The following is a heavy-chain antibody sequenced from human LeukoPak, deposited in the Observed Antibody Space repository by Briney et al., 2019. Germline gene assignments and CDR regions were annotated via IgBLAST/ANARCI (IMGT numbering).Heavy chain of an antibody. CDR1: GFTFSSYG. CDR2: IRYDGSNK. Sequence: QPGGSLRLSCAASGFTFSSYGMHWVRQAPGKGLEWVAFIRYDGSNKFYADSVKGRFTISRDNSKNTLYLQMNSLRPEDTAVYYCAKDGSSGWSYYMDVWGKGTTVTISS. J-gene: IGHJ6*03. D-gene: IGHD6-19*01. CDR3: AKDGSSGWSYYMDV. V-gene: IGHV3-30*02.